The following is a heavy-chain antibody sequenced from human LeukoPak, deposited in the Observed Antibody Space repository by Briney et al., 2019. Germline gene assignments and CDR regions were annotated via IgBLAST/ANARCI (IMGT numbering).Heavy chain of an antibody. CDR3: AKVVPLEWLLRGYFDY. Sequence: PGGSLRLSCAASGFTFNIYAMSWVRQAPGKGLEWVSAISGGGRSTYYADSAKGRFTISRDNSKNTLYLQMNSLRAEDTAVYYCAKVVPLEWLLRGYFDYWGQGTLVTVSS. D-gene: IGHD3-3*01. CDR2: ISGGGRST. J-gene: IGHJ4*02. CDR1: GFTFNIYA. V-gene: IGHV3-23*01.